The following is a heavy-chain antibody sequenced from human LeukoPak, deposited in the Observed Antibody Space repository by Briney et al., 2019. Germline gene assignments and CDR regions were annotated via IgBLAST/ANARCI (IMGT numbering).Heavy chain of an antibody. D-gene: IGHD3-16*02. V-gene: IGHV4-34*01. CDR3: ARGFLGFYDYVWGSYRYSAFDY. Sequence: PSETLSLTCAVYGGSFSGYYWSRIRQPPGKGLEWIGEINHSGSTNYNPSLKSRVTISVDTSKDQFSLKLSSVTAADTAVYYCARGFLGFYDYVWGSYRYSAFDYWGQGTLVTVSS. CDR1: GGSFSGYY. CDR2: INHSGST. J-gene: IGHJ4*02.